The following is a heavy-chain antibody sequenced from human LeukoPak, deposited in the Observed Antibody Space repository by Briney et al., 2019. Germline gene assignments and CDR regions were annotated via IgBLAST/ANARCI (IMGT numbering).Heavy chain of an antibody. Sequence: GESLKISCKASGYGFTSYWIGWVRQMPGKGREWMGIIDPSDSETRYNPSSQGQVTTSVDKPLTTAYLQWNRLKASDTAMYYCARQTAMGRSGDYWGQGTLVTVSS. V-gene: IGHV5-51*01. CDR3: ARQTAMGRSGDY. CDR2: IDPSDSET. J-gene: IGHJ4*02. D-gene: IGHD5-18*01. CDR1: GYGFTSYW.